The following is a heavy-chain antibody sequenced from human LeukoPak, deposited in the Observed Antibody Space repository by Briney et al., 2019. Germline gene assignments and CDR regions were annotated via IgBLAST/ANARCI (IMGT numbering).Heavy chain of an antibody. V-gene: IGHV4-39*01. CDR3: ARLKYSSGWYGFDY. J-gene: IGHJ4*02. CDR2: IYYSGST. Sequence: SETLSLTCTVSGGSISSSSYYWGWIRQPPGKGLEWIGSIYYSGSTYYNPSLKSRVTISVDTSKNQFSLKLSSVTAADTAVYHCARLKYSSGWYGFDYWGQGTLVTVSS. D-gene: IGHD6-19*01. CDR1: GGSISSSSYY.